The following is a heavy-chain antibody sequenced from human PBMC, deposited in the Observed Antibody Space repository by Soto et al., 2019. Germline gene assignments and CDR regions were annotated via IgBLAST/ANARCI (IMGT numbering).Heavy chain of an antibody. Sequence: SETLSLTCTVYGGSFSSYYWSWIRQPPGKGLEWIGYIYYSGSTNYNPSLKSRVTISVDTSKNQFSLKLSSVTAADTAVYYCAGQYSYGSYGMDVWGQGTTVTVSS. D-gene: IGHD5-18*01. V-gene: IGHV4-59*08. CDR2: IYYSGST. J-gene: IGHJ6*02. CDR1: GGSFSSYY. CDR3: AGQYSYGSYGMDV.